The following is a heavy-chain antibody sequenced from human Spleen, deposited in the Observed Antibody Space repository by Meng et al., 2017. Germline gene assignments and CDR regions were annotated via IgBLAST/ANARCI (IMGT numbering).Heavy chain of an antibody. CDR2: INHSGST. J-gene: IGHJ4*02. V-gene: IGHV4-34*01. D-gene: IGHD4-11*01. CDR1: GGAFSVYY. CDR3: ARGPTTMAHDFDY. Sequence: QVALCQWGEGLLKPSVTLSLTCAVYGGAFSVYYWSWIRQPRGKGLEWIGEINHSGSTNYNPSLESRATISVDTSQNNLSLKLSSVTAADSAVYYCARGPTTMAHDFDYWGQGTLVTVSS.